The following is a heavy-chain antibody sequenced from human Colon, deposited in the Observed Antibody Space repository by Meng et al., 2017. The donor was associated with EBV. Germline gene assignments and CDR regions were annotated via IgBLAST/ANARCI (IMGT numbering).Heavy chain of an antibody. Sequence: VGLQVAGPGMGTPSQTLSLTCTVSGRSINGGDYYWSWIRQPPGKGLEWIGYIYYTGSTYYNPSLKSRVTISMDTSKNQFSLRLSSVTAADTAVYYCARNYYFDYWGQGTLVTVSS. V-gene: IGHV4-30-4*01. J-gene: IGHJ4*02. CDR1: GRSINGGDYY. CDR2: IYYTGST. CDR3: ARNYYFDY.